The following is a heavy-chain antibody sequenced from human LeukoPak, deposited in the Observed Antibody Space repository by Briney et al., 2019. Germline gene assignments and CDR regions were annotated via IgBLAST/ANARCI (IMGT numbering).Heavy chain of an antibody. J-gene: IGHJ4*02. CDR2: LYCDGHP. D-gene: IGHD3-16*01. V-gene: IGHV3-53*01. CDR3: ARGVEPLAANTLAY. CDR1: GFTVITND. Sequence: GGSLRLSCAASGFTVITNDMTWVRQAPGKGLEWVSVLYCDGHPKYADSVQGRFTISSDNSKTTLYLEMNSLSPDDTAVYYCARGVEPLAANTLAYWGQGTLVTVSS.